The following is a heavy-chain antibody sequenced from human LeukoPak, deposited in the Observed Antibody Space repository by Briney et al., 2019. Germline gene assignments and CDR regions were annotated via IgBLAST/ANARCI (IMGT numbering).Heavy chain of an antibody. V-gene: IGHV4-30-4*01. Sequence: SQTLSLTCAVSGGSSRSGDYFCSWIRQPPGKGLEWIGHIHYSGNTYYNPSLKSRVSISVDASKNQFSLKLSSVTAADTAVYYCAREINDYGGKKAFDYWGQGTLVTVSS. CDR3: AREINDYGGKKAFDY. CDR1: GGSSRSGDYF. D-gene: IGHD4-23*01. J-gene: IGHJ4*02. CDR2: IHYSGNT.